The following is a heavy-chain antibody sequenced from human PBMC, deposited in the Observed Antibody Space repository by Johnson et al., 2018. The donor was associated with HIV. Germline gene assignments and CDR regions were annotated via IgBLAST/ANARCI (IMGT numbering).Heavy chain of an antibody. J-gene: IGHJ3*02. Sequence: VQLVESGGGLVQPGGSLRLSCAASGFTVSSNYMSWVRQAPGKGLEWVSVIYRGGSTYYADSVKGRFTISRDNAKNSLYLQMNSLRAEDTAVYYCARERLRAGAFDIWGQGTMVTVSS. CDR1: GFTVSSNY. CDR2: IYRGGST. D-gene: IGHD6-13*01. V-gene: IGHV3-66*01. CDR3: ARERLRAGAFDI.